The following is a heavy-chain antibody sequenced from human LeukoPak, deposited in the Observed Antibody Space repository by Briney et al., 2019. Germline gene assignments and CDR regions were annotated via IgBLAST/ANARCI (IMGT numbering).Heavy chain of an antibody. Sequence: ASVKVSCKASGYTFTGYYMHWVRQAPGQGLEWMGWINPNSGGTNYAQKFQGRVTMTRDTSISTAYMELSRLRSDDTAVYYCARSQYYYDSSGPFDPWGQGTLVTVSS. J-gene: IGHJ5*02. CDR2: INPNSGGT. V-gene: IGHV1-2*02. CDR3: ARSQYYYDSSGPFDP. D-gene: IGHD3-22*01. CDR1: GYTFTGYY.